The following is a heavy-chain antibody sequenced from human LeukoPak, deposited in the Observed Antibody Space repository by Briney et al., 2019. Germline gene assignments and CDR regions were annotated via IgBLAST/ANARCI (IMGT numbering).Heavy chain of an antibody. CDR2: IKEDGSEK. CDR1: GFIFSSYW. J-gene: IGHJ4*02. V-gene: IGHV3-7*03. D-gene: IGHD6-19*01. CDR3: VRELSSGWYYFDY. Sequence: GGSLRLSCAASGFIFSSYWMSWVRQAPGKGLEWVANIKEDGSEKYYVDSVKGRFTISRDNAKNSLYLQMNGLRAEDTAVYYCVRELSSGWYYFDYWGQGTLVTVSS.